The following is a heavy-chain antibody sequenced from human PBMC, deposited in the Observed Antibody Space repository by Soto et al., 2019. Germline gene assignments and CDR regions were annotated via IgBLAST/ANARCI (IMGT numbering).Heavy chain of an antibody. CDR1: GFILSDNY. D-gene: IGHD1-7*01. V-gene: IGHV3-53*01. Sequence: EVQLVESGGGLIQPGGSLRLSCAASGFILSDNYINWVRQAPGKGLEWVSVTYTGGSTYYADSVKGRFTISSDNSKNTLYLQMNSLRAEDTAVYYCAREVSGTSFDYWGQGTLVTVSS. J-gene: IGHJ4*02. CDR3: AREVSGTSFDY. CDR2: TYTGGST.